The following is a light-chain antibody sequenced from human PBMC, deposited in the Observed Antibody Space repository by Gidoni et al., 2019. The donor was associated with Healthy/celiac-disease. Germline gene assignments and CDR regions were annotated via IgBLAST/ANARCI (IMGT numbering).Light chain of an antibody. V-gene: IGKV3-20*01. CDR2: GAS. CDR1: QSVSSRY. Sequence: EIVLTQSPGTLSLSPGERATLSCRASQSVSSRYLDWYQQKPGQAPRLLIYGASSRATGIPDRFSGSGSGTDFTLTISRLEPEDVAVYYCQQYGSSPRTFGGGTKVEIK. CDR3: QQYGSSPRT. J-gene: IGKJ4*01.